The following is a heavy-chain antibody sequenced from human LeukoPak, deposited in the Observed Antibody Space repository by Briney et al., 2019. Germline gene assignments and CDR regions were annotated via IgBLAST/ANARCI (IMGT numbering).Heavy chain of an antibody. Sequence: GGSLRLSCAASGFTFSSYAMHWVRQAPGKGLEWVAVISYDGSNKYYADSVKGRFTISRDNSKNTLYLQMNSLRAEDTAVYYCAKVLGVIGWFDPWGQGTLVTVSS. J-gene: IGHJ5*02. CDR3: AKVLGVIGWFDP. D-gene: IGHD2-21*01. V-gene: IGHV3-30-3*01. CDR2: ISYDGSNK. CDR1: GFTFSSYA.